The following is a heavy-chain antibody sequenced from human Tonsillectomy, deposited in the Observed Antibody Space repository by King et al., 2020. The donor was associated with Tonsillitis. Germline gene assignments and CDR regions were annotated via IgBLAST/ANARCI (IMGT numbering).Heavy chain of an antibody. D-gene: IGHD2-2*03. CDR3: VRHLPSGGYCSSSGCYGDWFDP. CDR2: ISYSGTT. Sequence: LQLQESGPGLVKPSETLSLTCSVSGASISSTNYYWGWIRQPPGKGLAWIGSISYSGTTYYNPSLESRVTISVDTSTNQFSLKLSSVTAADTAVYYCVRHLPSGGYCSSSGCYGDWFDPWGQGTQVIVSS. V-gene: IGHV4-39*01. J-gene: IGHJ5*02. CDR1: GASISSTNYY.